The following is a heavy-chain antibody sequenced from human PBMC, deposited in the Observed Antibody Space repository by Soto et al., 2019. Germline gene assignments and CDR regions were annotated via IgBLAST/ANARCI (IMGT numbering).Heavy chain of an antibody. D-gene: IGHD3-16*01. J-gene: IGHJ3*01. CDR1: GGSFGSSA. V-gene: IGHV1-69*01. CDR2: IIPVFDKA. Sequence: QVQLVQSGADVKKPGSSVKVSCKTSGGSFGSSAISWVRQAPAQGLEWMGEIIPVFDKANYAQNFQGRLTITADELTGTVFMELSSLRSEDKAVYFCARLRRDWGDAFDLWGLGTVVTVST. CDR3: ARLRRDWGDAFDL.